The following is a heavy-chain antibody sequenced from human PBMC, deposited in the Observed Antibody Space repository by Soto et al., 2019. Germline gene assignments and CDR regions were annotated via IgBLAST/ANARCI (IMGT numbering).Heavy chain of an antibody. V-gene: IGHV3-23*01. CDR3: AKVHAYYDFWSAHKGGLNWFDP. CDR1: GFTFSSYA. D-gene: IGHD3-3*01. CDR2: ISGSGGST. Sequence: GGSLRLSCAASGFTFSSYAMSWVRQAPGKGLEWVSAISGSGGSTYYADSVKGRFTISRDNSKNTLYLQMNGLRAEDTAVIYCAKVHAYYDFWSAHKGGLNWFDPWGQGTLVTVSS. J-gene: IGHJ5*02.